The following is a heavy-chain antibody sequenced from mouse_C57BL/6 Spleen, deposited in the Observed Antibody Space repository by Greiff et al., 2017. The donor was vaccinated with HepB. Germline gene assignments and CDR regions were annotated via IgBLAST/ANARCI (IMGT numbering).Heavy chain of an antibody. CDR2: IRLKSDNYAT. V-gene: IGHV6-3*01. J-gene: IGHJ3*01. Sequence: EVKVEESGGGLVQPGGSMKLSCVASGFTFSNYWMNWVRQSPEKGLEWVAQIRLKSDNYATHYAESVKGRFTISRDDSKSSVYLQMNNLRAEDTGIYYCTSLYGNYAWFAYWGQGTLVTVSA. D-gene: IGHD2-1*01. CDR3: TSLYGNYAWFAY. CDR1: GFTFSNYW.